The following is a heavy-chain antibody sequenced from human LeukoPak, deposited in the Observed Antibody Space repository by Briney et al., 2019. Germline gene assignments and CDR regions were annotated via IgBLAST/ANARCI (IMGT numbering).Heavy chain of an antibody. CDR2: IYYSGST. D-gene: IGHD5-12*01. CDR3: ARLPSRGQFDP. CDR1: GGSISSYY. Sequence: PSETLSLTCTVSGGSISSYYWSWIRQPPGKGLEWIGYIYYSGSTNYNPSLKSRVTISVDTSKNQFSLKLSSVTAADTAVYYCARLPSRGQFDPWGQGTLVTVSS. V-gene: IGHV4-59*01. J-gene: IGHJ5*02.